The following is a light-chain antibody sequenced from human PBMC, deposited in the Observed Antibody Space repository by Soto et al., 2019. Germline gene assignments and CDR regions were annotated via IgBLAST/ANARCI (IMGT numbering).Light chain of an antibody. CDR3: QQSYSTPLT. J-gene: IGKJ1*01. V-gene: IGKV1-39*01. CDR2: AAS. CDR1: QSISNH. Sequence: IQMTQSPSSLSASVEDRVIITCRASQSISNHLNWYQQKPGKAPKLLIFAASSLHSGVPSRFSGGRSGPDFTLTISSLQPEDFATYYCQQSYSTPLTFGQGTKGEIK.